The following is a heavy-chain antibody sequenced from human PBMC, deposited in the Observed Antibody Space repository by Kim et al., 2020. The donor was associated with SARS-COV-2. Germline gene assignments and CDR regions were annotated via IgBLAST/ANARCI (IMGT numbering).Heavy chain of an antibody. D-gene: IGHD3-10*01. CDR3: VTYYYGSGSFFD. V-gene: IGHV4-59*01. CDR2: IYYSGST. J-gene: IGHJ4*02. CDR1: GGSISSYY. Sequence: SETLSLTCTVSGGSISSYYWSWIRQPPGKGLEWIGYIYYSGSTKYNPSLKSRVTISVDTSKNQFSLKLSSVTAADTAVYYCVTYYYGSGSFFDWGQGTLV.